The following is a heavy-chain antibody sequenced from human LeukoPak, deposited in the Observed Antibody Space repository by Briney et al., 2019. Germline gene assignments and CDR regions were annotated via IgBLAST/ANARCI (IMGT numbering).Heavy chain of an antibody. CDR3: AKGDRGYSYGPDY. Sequence: PGRSLRLSCAASGFTFSSYGMHWARQAPGKGLEWVAVISCDGSNKYYADSVKGRFIISRDNSKNTLYLQMNSLRAEDTAVYYCAKGDRGYSYGPDYWGQGTLVTVSS. CDR1: GFTFSSYG. J-gene: IGHJ4*02. CDR2: ISCDGSNK. V-gene: IGHV3-30*18. D-gene: IGHD5-18*01.